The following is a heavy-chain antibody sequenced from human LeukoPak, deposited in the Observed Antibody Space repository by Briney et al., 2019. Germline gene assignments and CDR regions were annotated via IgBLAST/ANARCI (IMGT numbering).Heavy chain of an antibody. V-gene: IGHV5-51*01. Sequence: GESLKISCKGSGYSFTSYWIGWVRQMPGKGLEWMGIIYPGDSDTRYSPSFQGQVTISADKSISTAYLQWSSLKASDTAMYYCARHPGRYYSGWHTLGFDYWGQGTLVTVSS. J-gene: IGHJ4*02. CDR3: ARHPGRYYSGWHTLGFDY. D-gene: IGHD6-19*01. CDR2: IYPGDSDT. CDR1: GYSFTSYW.